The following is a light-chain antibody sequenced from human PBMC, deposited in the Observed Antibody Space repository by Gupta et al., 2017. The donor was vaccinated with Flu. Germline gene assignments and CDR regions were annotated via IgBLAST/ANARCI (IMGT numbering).Light chain of an antibody. CDR2: SNK. CDR1: SSNGENIP. Sequence: GSSSNGENIPGNRYQQRPRPAPNLLIYSNKQRPTGVPGRFSGSKSGTSATLASGGLQSEDEADYYCAAWDGSQVVFGGGTKLTVL. J-gene: IGLJ2*01. CDR3: AAWDGSQVV. V-gene: IGLV1-44*01.